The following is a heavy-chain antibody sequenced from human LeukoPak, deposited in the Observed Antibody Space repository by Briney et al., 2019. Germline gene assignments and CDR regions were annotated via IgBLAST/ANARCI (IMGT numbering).Heavy chain of an antibody. Sequence: GESLKISCQGSGYSFTSYWIGWVRQMPGKGLEWMGIIYPGDSDTRYRPSFQGQVPISADKSIRSAYLQWSSLKASDTAMYYCARGRQPYYDFWSGYYWFDYWGQGTLVTVSS. V-gene: IGHV5-51*01. J-gene: IGHJ4*02. CDR2: IYPGDSDT. CDR1: GYSFTSYW. CDR3: ARGRQPYYDFWSGYYWFDY. D-gene: IGHD3-3*01.